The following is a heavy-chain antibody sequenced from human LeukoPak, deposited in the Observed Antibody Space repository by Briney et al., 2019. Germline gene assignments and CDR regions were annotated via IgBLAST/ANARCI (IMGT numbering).Heavy chain of an antibody. J-gene: IGHJ4*02. Sequence: SETLSLTCTVSGGSISSYYWSWIRQPPGKGLEWIGYIYYSGSTNYNPPLKSRVTISVDTSKNQFSLKLSSVTAADTAVYYCARLAGTYYYDSSGYSPIIYFDYWGQGTLVTVSS. CDR3: ARLAGTYYYDSSGYSPIIYFDY. D-gene: IGHD3-22*01. V-gene: IGHV4-59*08. CDR1: GGSISSYY. CDR2: IYYSGST.